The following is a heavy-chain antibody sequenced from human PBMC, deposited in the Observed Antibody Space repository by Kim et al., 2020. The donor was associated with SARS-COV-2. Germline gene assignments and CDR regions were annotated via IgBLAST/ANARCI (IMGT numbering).Heavy chain of an antibody. V-gene: IGHV3-49*04. Sequence: GGSLRLSCTASGFTFGDYAMSWVRQAPGKGLEWVGFIRSKAYGGTTEYAASVKGGFTISRDDSKSIAYLQMNSLKTEDTAVYYCTRDAPSHIVVVPAAITVLYYYYYGMDVWGQGTTVTVSS. D-gene: IGHD2-2*01. CDR2: IRSKAYGGTT. J-gene: IGHJ6*02. CDR3: TRDAPSHIVVVPAAITVLYYYYYGMDV. CDR1: GFTFGDYA.